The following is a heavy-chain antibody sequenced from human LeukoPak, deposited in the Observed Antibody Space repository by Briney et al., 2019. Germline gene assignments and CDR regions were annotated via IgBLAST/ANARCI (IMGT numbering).Heavy chain of an antibody. CDR1: GFTFNTYA. Sequence: GGSLRLSCAASGFTFNTYAMHWVGQAPGKGLEGVAVISCDGSNKYYADSVKGRFTISRDNSKNTLYLQMNSLRAEDTAVYYCARVGTVVHFDYWGQGTLVTVSS. CDR2: ISCDGSNK. J-gene: IGHJ4*02. CDR3: ARVGTVVHFDY. V-gene: IGHV3-30-3*01. D-gene: IGHD4-23*01.